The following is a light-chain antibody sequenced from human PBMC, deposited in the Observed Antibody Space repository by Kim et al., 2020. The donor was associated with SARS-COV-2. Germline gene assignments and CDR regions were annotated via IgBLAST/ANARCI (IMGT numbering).Light chain of an antibody. CDR1: QDIRNF. CDR2: DGS. J-gene: IGKJ5*01. Sequence: DIQMTQSPSSLSASVGDRVTITCLASQDIRNFLNWFRQKPGKAPNLLIYDGSNLETGVPSSFSGSGSGTDFTLTINSLQPEDIATYYCQQYKSPPVTFGQGTRLEIK. CDR3: QQYKSPPVT. V-gene: IGKV1-33*01.